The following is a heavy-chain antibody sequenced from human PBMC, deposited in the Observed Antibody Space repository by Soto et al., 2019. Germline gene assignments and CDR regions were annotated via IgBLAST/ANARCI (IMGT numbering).Heavy chain of an antibody. D-gene: IGHD2-8*01. J-gene: IGHJ6*02. CDR2: IIPIFGTA. CDR3: ARDCLMASYYYYGMDV. V-gene: IGHV1-69*13. CDR1: GGTFSSYA. Sequence: VASVKVSCKASGGTFSSYAISWVRQAPGQGLEWMGGIIPIFGTANYAQKFQGRVTITADESTSTAYMELSSLRSEDTAVYYCARDCLMASYYYYGMDVWGQGTTVTVSS.